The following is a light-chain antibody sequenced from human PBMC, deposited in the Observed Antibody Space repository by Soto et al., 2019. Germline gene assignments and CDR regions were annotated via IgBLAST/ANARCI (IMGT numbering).Light chain of an antibody. J-gene: IGLJ2*01. CDR3: AAWDDSLNSVV. CDR1: SSNIGNNA. CDR2: YDD. V-gene: IGLV1-36*01. Sequence: QSVLTQSPSVSEAPRQRVTISCSGSSSNIGNNAVNWYQQLPGKAPKLLIYYDDLLPSGVSDRFSGSKSGPSASLAISGLQSEDEADYYCAAWDDSLNSVVFGGGTKLTVL.